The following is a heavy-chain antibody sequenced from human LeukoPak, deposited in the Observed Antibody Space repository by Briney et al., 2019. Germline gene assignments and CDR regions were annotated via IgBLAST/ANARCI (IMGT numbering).Heavy chain of an antibody. J-gene: IGHJ5*02. V-gene: IGHV4-39*07. CDR3: ARNKHDSSGYHPNWFDP. CDR2: IYYSGST. CDR1: GGSISSSSYY. D-gene: IGHD3-22*01. Sequence: PSETLSLTCTVSGGSISSSSYYWGWIRQPPGKGLEWIGSIYYSGSTYYNPSLKSRVTISVDTSKNQFSLKLSSVTAADTAVYYCARNKHDSSGYHPNWFDPWGQGTLVTVSS.